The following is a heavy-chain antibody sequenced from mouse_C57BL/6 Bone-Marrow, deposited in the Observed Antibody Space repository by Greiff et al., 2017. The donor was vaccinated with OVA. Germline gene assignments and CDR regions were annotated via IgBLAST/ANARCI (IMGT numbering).Heavy chain of an antibody. CDR3: TRFGTDD. CDR2: IDPETGGT. Sequence: QVQLKQSGAELVRPGASVTLSCKASCYTFTDYEMHWVKQTPVHGLEWIGAIDPETGGTAYNQKFKGKAILTSDKSSSTAYMELRSLTAEDSAVYYCTRFGTDDWGQGTTLTVSS. J-gene: IGHJ2*01. D-gene: IGHD1-1*02. CDR1: CYTFTDYE. V-gene: IGHV1-15*01.